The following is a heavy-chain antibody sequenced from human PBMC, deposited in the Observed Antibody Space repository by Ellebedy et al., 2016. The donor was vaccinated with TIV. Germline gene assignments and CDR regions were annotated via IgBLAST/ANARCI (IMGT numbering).Heavy chain of an antibody. CDR3: TRGFYEKFDP. J-gene: IGHJ5*02. CDR2: ISGYNGDT. V-gene: IGHV1-18*04. CDR1: GYTFTKYG. Sequence: ASVKVSCKASGYTFTKYGISWVRQAPGQGLEWMGWISGYNGDTNYAQKFQGRVTMTTETSTSKVYMELRSLSFDDTAVYYCTRGFYEKFDPWGQGTLVTVS. D-gene: IGHD5/OR15-5a*01.